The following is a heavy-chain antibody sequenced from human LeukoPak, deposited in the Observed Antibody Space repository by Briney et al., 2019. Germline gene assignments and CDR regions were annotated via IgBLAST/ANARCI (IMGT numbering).Heavy chain of an antibody. CDR3: ARERMPVGFGENFYYHFYMDV. J-gene: IGHJ6*03. CDR1: GFTFSDSY. V-gene: IGHV3-11*04. CDR2: IASYGGTV. Sequence: PGGSLRLSCAASGFTFSDSYMSWIRQAPGKRLEWVSYIASYGGTVYYADSVKGRFTISRDNAKNSLYLQMNSLRAEDTAIYYCARERMPVGFGENFYYHFYMDVWGKGTTVTVSS. D-gene: IGHD3-10*01.